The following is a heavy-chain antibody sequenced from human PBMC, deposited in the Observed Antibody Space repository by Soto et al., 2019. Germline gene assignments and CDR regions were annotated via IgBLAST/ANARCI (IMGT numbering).Heavy chain of an antibody. CDR3: AKDRGGSGWSTLDH. V-gene: IGHV3-23*01. CDR1: GFSFSYFA. Sequence: EVQLLESGGSLVHPGGSLRLSCAASGFSFSYFAMSWVRQAPGKGLEWVAAINGSGGNTYYADSVKGRFTISRDNSKNTLFLQMNSLRDEDTAVYYCAKDRGGSGWSTLDHWGQGTLVTVSS. D-gene: IGHD6-19*01. CDR2: INGSGGNT. J-gene: IGHJ4*02.